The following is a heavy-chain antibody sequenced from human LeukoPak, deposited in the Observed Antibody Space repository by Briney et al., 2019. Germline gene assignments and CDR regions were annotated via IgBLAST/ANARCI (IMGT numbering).Heavy chain of an antibody. D-gene: IGHD3-9*01. CDR2: IYYSGST. CDR1: GGSISSSSYY. J-gene: IGHJ5*02. V-gene: IGHV4-39*07. Sequence: SETLSLTCTVSGGSISSSSYYWGWIRQPPGKGLEWIGSIYYSGSTYYNPSLKSRVTISVDTSKNQFSLRLSSVTAADTAVYYCARGSNGILTGYSWFDPWGQGTLVTVSS. CDR3: ARGSNGILTGYSWFDP.